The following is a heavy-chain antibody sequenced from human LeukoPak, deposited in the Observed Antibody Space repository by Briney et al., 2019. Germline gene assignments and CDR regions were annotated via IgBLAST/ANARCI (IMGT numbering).Heavy chain of an antibody. V-gene: IGHV3-23*01. CDR1: GFTFSSYA. Sequence: GGSLRLSCAASGFTFSSYAMSWVRQAPGKGLEWVSAISGSGGCTYYADSVKGRFTISRDNSKNTLYLQMNSLRAEDTAVYYCAKVSLGGVIVNWGQGTLVTVSS. CDR2: ISGSGGCT. J-gene: IGHJ4*02. CDR3: AKVSLGGVIVN. D-gene: IGHD3-16*02.